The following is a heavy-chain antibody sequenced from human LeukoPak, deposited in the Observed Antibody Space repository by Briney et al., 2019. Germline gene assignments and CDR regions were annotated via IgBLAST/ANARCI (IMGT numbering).Heavy chain of an antibody. CDR3: ASSPARYYDFWSGYYYFDY. CDR1: GFTFSSYW. CDR2: IKQDGSEK. Sequence: GGSLRLSCAASGFTFSSYWMSWVRQAPGKGVEWVANIKQDGSEKYYVDSVKGRFTISRDNAKNSLYLQMNSLRAEDTAVYYCASSPARYYDFWSGYYYFDYWGQGTLVTVSS. D-gene: IGHD3-3*01. V-gene: IGHV3-7*01. J-gene: IGHJ4*02.